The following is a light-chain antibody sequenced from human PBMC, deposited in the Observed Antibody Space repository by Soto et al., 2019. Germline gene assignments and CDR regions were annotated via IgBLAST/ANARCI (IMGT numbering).Light chain of an antibody. Sequence: SALTQPASVSGSPGQSITISCTGSSSDVGRFNFVSWYQQHPGKAPKLLIYEVIKRPSGVSSRFSASKSGNTASLTISGLQAEDEADYYCCSYAYSTTFVFGTGTKVTVL. CDR3: CSYAYSTTFV. CDR1: SSDVGRFNF. CDR2: EVI. V-gene: IGLV2-23*02. J-gene: IGLJ1*01.